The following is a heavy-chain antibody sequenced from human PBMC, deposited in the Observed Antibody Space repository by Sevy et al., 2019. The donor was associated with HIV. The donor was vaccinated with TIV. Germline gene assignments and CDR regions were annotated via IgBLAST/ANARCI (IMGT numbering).Heavy chain of an antibody. CDR3: AGNERTRANWFDP. Sequence: GGSLRLSCAASGFTFSDYYMSWIRQAPGKGLEWVSYISSSGSTIYYAESVEGRVTISRDNAHNSLYLQMNSLRVEDTAVYYCAGNERTRANWFDPWGQGTLVTVSS. J-gene: IGHJ5*02. CDR1: GFTFSDYY. CDR2: ISSSGSTI. V-gene: IGHV3-11*04.